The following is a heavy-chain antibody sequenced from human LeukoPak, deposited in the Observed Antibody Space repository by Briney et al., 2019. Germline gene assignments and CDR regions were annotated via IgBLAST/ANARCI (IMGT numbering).Heavy chain of an antibody. CDR3: ARRTYSNYFFDY. J-gene: IGHJ4*02. Sequence: GWSLTLSCPASGFTFSAYYMSWIRQAPGKGLEGVSYISGRGDSKFYTDSVEGRFTISRDNAKNSLYLQMNSLRAEDTAVYYCARRTYSNYFFDYWGLGTLVTVSS. V-gene: IGHV3-11*01. CDR2: ISGRGDSK. CDR1: GFTFSAYY. D-gene: IGHD4-11*01.